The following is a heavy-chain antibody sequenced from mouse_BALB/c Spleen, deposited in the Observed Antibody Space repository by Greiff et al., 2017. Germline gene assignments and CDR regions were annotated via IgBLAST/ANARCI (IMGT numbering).Heavy chain of an antibody. CDR1: GYTFTSYW. Sequence: VQLKQSGTVLARPGASVKMSCKASGYTFTSYWMHWVKQRPGQGLEWIGAIYPGNSDTSYNQKFKGKAKLTAVTSTSTAYMELSSLTNEDSAVYYCTRGGGYPYYYAMDYWGQGTSVTVSS. D-gene: IGHD2-2*01. V-gene: IGHV1-5*01. CDR2: IYPGNSDT. CDR3: TRGGGYPYYYAMDY. J-gene: IGHJ4*01.